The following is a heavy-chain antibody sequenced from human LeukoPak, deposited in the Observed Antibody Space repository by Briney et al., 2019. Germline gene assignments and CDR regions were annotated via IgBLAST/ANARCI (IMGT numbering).Heavy chain of an antibody. CDR1: GGSISSGGYS. Sequence: PSETLSLTCAVSGGSISSGGYSWSWIRQPPGKGLEWIGYIYHSGSTYYNPSLKSRVTISVDRSKNQFSLKLSSVTAADTAVYYCARGYDSSGRVDIWGQGTMVTVSS. V-gene: IGHV4-30-2*01. CDR2: IYHSGST. D-gene: IGHD3-22*01. J-gene: IGHJ3*02. CDR3: ARGYDSSGRVDI.